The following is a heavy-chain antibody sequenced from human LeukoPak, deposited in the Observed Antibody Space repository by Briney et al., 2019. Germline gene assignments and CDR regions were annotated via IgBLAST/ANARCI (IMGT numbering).Heavy chain of an antibody. CDR3: ARDGGQMRYGMDV. J-gene: IGHJ6*02. CDR2: IYYSGST. D-gene: IGHD4-23*01. V-gene: IGHV4-59*02. CDR1: GGSVSSYY. Sequence: PSETLSLTCTVSGGSVSSYYWSWIRQPPGKGLEWIGYIYYSGSTNYNPSLKSRVTISVDTSKNQFSLKLSSVTAADTAVYYCARDGGQMRYGMDVWGQGTTVTVSS.